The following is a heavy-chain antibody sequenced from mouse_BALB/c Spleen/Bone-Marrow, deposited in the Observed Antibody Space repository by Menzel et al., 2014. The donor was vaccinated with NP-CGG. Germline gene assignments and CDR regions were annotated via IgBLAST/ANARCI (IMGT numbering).Heavy chain of an antibody. CDR2: VSTGSTII. V-gene: IGHV5-17*02. CDR3: ARSHFYGNYFDY. Sequence: DVKLQESGGGLVQPGGSRNLSCAASGFTFSNFGMHWFRQSPEKGLEWVAFVSTGSTIIYYADTVKGRFTISRDNPENTLFLQMTSLRSEDTAIYYCARSHFYGNYFDYWGQGTTLTVSS. J-gene: IGHJ2*01. D-gene: IGHD2-1*01. CDR1: GFTFSNFG.